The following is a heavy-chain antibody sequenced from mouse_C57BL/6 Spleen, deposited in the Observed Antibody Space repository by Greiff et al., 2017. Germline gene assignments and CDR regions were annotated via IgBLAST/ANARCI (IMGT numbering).Heavy chain of an antibody. CDR3: TKPLLGRSFDY. Sequence: VQLQQSGAELVRPGASVTLSCKASGYTFTDYEMHWVKQTPVHGLEWIGAIDPETGGTAYNQKFKGKAILTADKSSSTAYMELRSLTSEDSAVYYCTKPLLGRSFDYWGQGTTLTVSS. CDR2: IDPETGGT. D-gene: IGHD4-1*01. CDR1: GYTFTDYE. V-gene: IGHV1-15*01. J-gene: IGHJ2*01.